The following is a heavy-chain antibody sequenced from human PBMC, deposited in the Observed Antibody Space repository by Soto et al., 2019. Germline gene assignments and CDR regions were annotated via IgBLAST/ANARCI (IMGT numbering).Heavy chain of an antibody. J-gene: IGHJ6*02. CDR3: ASPDIVVVPADLYYFPMDV. V-gene: IGHV1-69*01. Sequence: VQLVQSGAEVKKPGSSVTVSCKASGGTFSSYAFSWVRQAPGQGLEWMGGIIPIFDKTHYAQNFQGRVAITADESTTTAYMELSSLISEDTAVYYCASPDIVVVPADLYYFPMDVWGQGTTVTVSS. D-gene: IGHD2-2*01. CDR1: GGTFSSYA. CDR2: IIPIFDKT.